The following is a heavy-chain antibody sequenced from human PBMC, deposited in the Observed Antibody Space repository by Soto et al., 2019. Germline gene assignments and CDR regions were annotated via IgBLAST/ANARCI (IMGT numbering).Heavy chain of an antibody. V-gene: IGHV1-2*04. CDR3: ARGNPDGSGSYYIDY. J-gene: IGHJ4*02. CDR1: GYTFTGYY. D-gene: IGHD3-10*01. Sequence: ASVKVSCKASGYTFTGYYMHWVRQAPGQGLEWMGWINPNSGGTNYAQKFQGWVTMTRDTSISTAYMELSRLRSDDTAVYYCARGNPDGSGSYYIDYWGQGTLVTVSS. CDR2: INPNSGGT.